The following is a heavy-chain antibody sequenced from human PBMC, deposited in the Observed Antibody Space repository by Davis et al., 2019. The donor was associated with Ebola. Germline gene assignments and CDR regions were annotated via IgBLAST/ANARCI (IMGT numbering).Heavy chain of an antibody. CDR2: IYYSGST. CDR1: GGSISSGSYY. J-gene: IGHJ4*02. V-gene: IGHV4-61*01. D-gene: IGHD5-12*01. Sequence: PSETLSLTCTVSGGSISSGSYYWSWIRQPPGKGLEWIGYIYYSGSTNYNPSLKSRVTISVDTSKNQFSLKLSSVTAADTAVYYCARDSVRGYDSPGYYFDYWGQGTLVTVSS. CDR3: ARDSVRGYDSPGYYFDY.